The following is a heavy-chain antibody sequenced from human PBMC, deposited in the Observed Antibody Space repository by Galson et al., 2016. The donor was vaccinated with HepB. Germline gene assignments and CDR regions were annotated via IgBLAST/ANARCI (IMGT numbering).Heavy chain of an antibody. CDR1: GYNFNNYW. Sequence: QSGAEVKKPGESLKISCKGSGYNFNNYWIGWVRQMPGKGLEWMGIIYPADSDTRYSPSFQGQVTISADKSISTAYLQWSSLQASDSAMYFCARVKGPFPDSYGNTWTNYFCYWGQGTLVAVSS. J-gene: IGHJ4*02. V-gene: IGHV5-51*01. CDR2: IYPADSDT. D-gene: IGHD1-1*01. CDR3: ARVKGPFPDSYGNTWTNYFCY.